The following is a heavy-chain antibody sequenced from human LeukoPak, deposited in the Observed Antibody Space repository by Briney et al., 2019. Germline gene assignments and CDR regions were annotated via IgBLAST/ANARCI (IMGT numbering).Heavy chain of an antibody. CDR3: ARESSSSQLFDY. Sequence: VASVKVSCKASGGTFSSYAISWVRQTPGQGLEWMGGIIPIFGTANYAQKFQGRVTITADESTSTAYMELSSLRSEDTAVYYCARESSSSQLFDYWGQGTLVTVSS. J-gene: IGHJ4*02. CDR2: IIPIFGTA. V-gene: IGHV1-69*01. D-gene: IGHD6-6*01. CDR1: GGTFSSYA.